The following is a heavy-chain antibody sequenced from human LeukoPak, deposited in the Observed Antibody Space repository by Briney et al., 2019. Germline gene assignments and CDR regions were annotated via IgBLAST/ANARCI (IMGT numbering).Heavy chain of an antibody. J-gene: IGHJ5*02. CDR1: GYRFTDYW. CDR2: IYPDDSDI. V-gene: IGHV5-51*01. D-gene: IGHD3-10*01. Sequence: LGESLRISCKGSGYRFTDYWIAWVRQMPGKGLEWMGIIYPDDSDIRYSPSFQGQGTISADTSISAPYLQWGSLKASDTAMYYCARHTSGVRGLTPRVDTWGQGTLVTVSS. CDR3: ARHTSGVRGLTPRVDT.